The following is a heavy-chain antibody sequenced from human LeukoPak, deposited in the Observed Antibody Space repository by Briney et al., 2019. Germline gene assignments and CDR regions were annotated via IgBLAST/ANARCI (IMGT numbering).Heavy chain of an antibody. CDR2: IYTSGST. D-gene: IGHD6-13*01. Sequence: SETLSLTCTVSGGSISSYYWSWIRQPAGKGLGWIGRIYTSGSTNYNPSLKSRVTISVDKSKNQFSLKLSSVTAADTAVYYCARAIAGYYMDVWGKGTTVTVSS. CDR3: ARAIAGYYMDV. V-gene: IGHV4-4*07. J-gene: IGHJ6*03. CDR1: GGSISSYY.